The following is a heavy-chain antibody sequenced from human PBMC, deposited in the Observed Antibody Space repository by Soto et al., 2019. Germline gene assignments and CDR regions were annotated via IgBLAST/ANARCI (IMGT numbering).Heavy chain of an antibody. CDR3: ARGHYDILTGYWGWFEP. V-gene: IGHV4-4*02. J-gene: IGHJ5*02. CDR2: IYHSGST. Sequence: PSDTLSLTCDVSSGSISSSNCLSCWHQPPGKGLEWIGEIYHSGSTNYNPSLKSRVTISVDKSKNQFSLKLSSVTAADTAVYYCARGHYDILTGYWGWFEPWGQGTLVTVSS. D-gene: IGHD3-9*01. CDR1: SGSISSSNC.